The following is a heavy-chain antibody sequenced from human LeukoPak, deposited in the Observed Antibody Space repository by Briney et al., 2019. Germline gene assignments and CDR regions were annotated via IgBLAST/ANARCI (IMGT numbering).Heavy chain of an antibody. CDR2: ISGSGGGT. Sequence: GGALRLSCAASGFTFSSYAMSWVRQAPGEGLEWVSAISGSGGGTYYAVSVKGRFTISRDNSKNTLYLQMNSLRAEDTAVYYCAKGGQHIVVVTALYYFDYWGQGTLVTVSS. CDR3: AKGGQHIVVVTALYYFDY. J-gene: IGHJ4*02. V-gene: IGHV3-23*01. CDR1: GFTFSSYA. D-gene: IGHD2-21*02.